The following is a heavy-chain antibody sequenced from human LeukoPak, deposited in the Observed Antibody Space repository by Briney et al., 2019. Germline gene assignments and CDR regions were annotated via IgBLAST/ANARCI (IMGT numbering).Heavy chain of an antibody. CDR3: AKDHWDYYDSSGPFDY. CDR1: GFTFSSYG. Sequence: PGGSLRLSCAASGFTFSSYGMSWVRQAPGKGLEWVSAISGSGGSTYYADSVKGRFTISRDNSKNTLYLQMNSLRAEDTAVYYCAKDHWDYYDSSGPFDYWGQGTLVTVSS. CDR2: ISGSGGST. J-gene: IGHJ4*02. D-gene: IGHD3-22*01. V-gene: IGHV3-23*01.